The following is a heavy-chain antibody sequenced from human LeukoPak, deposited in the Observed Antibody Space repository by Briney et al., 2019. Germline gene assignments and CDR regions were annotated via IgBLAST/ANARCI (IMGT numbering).Heavy chain of an antibody. CDR2: INHSGST. D-gene: IGHD2-2*01. CDR1: GGSISSYY. V-gene: IGHV4-34*01. CDR3: ARGLLYCSSTSCYWSNWFDP. Sequence: SETLSLTCTVSGGSISSYYWSWIRQPPGKGLEWIGEINHSGSTNYNPSLKSRVTISVDTSKNQFSLKLSSVTAADTAVYYCARGLLYCSSTSCYWSNWFDPWGQGTLVTVSS. J-gene: IGHJ5*02.